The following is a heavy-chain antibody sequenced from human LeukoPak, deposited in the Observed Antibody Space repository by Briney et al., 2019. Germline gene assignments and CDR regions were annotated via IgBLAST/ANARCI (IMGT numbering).Heavy chain of an antibody. V-gene: IGHV1-46*01. CDR2: INPSGGST. J-gene: IGHJ3*02. CDR3: ASMKRSVVVTAIAAFDI. D-gene: IGHD2-21*02. Sequence: GASVKVSCKASGYTFTSYYMHWVRQAPGQGLEWMGIINPSGGSTSYAQKFQGRVTMTRDTSTSTVYMELSSLRSEDTAVYYCASMKRSVVVTAIAAFDIWRQGTMVTVSS. CDR1: GYTFTSYY.